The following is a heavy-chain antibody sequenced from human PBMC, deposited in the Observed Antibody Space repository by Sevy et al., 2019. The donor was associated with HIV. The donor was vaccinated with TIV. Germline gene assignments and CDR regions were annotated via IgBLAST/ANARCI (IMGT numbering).Heavy chain of an antibody. J-gene: IGHJ6*02. CDR3: ASRYCSSTSCYYYYYGMDV. Sequence: SVKVSCKASGGTFSSYAISWVRQAPGQGLEWMGGIIPIFGTANYAQKFQGRVTITADESTSTAYMELGSLRSEDTAVYYCASRYCSSTSCYYYYYGMDVWGQGTTVTVSS. D-gene: IGHD2-2*01. CDR2: IIPIFGTA. CDR1: GGTFSSYA. V-gene: IGHV1-69*13.